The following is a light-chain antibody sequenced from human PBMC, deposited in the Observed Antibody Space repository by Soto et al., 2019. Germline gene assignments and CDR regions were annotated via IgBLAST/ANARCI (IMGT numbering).Light chain of an antibody. CDR3: QQYNNWPRT. Sequence: FLLTQSPGTLPLSPGERATLSCRASQTVRNNYLAWYQQKPGQAPRLLIYDASSRATGIPDRFSGSGSGTEFTLTISSLQSEDFAVYYCQQYNNWPRTFGQGTKVDFK. CDR1: QTVRNNY. V-gene: IGKV3-20*01. CDR2: DAS. J-gene: IGKJ1*01.